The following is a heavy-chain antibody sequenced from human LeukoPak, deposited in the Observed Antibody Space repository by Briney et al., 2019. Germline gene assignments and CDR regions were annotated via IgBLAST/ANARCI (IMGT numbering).Heavy chain of an antibody. CDR1: GFTFSSYA. CDR2: INDSGGNT. J-gene: IGHJ4*02. CDR3: AKGSSDGRPYYFDY. Sequence: GGSLRLSCAASGFTFSSYAMSWVRQAPGKGLEWVSAINDSGGNTYYADSVKGRFTISRDNSKNTLYLQMNSLRAEDTAVYYCAKGSSDGRPYYFDYWGQGTLVTISS. D-gene: IGHD5-24*01. V-gene: IGHV3-23*01.